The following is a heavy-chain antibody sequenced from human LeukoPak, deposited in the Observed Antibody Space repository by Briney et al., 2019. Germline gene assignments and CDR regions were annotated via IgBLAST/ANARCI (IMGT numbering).Heavy chain of an antibody. D-gene: IGHD6-19*01. CDR2: INHSGST. CDR3: ARVPVAVAGTKDAFDI. CDR1: GGSFSGYY. V-gene: IGHV4-34*01. J-gene: IGHJ3*02. Sequence: PSETLSLTCAVYGGSFSGYYWSWIRQPPGKGLEWIGEINHSGSTNYNPSLKSRVTISVDTSKNQFSLKLSSVTAADTAVYYCARVPVAVAGTKDAFDIWGQGTMVTVSS.